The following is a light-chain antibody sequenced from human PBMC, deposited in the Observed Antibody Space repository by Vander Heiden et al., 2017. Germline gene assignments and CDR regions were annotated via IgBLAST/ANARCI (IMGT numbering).Light chain of an antibody. CDR2: RAS. J-gene: IGKJ4*01. Sequence: EIVLTQSPGTLSLSPGERATLSCRASQSVSSDDLAWYQQKPGQAPRLLIFRASNRATGIPDRFSGSGSGTDFTLTISRLEPEDFAVYYCQQYGSPLTFGGGTKVDIK. CDR1: QSVSSDD. V-gene: IGKV3-20*01. CDR3: QQYGSPLT.